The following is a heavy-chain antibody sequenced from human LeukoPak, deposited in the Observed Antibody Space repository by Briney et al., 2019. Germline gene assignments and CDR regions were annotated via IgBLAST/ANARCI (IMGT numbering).Heavy chain of an antibody. J-gene: IGHJ4*02. CDR2: ISPSGGST. V-gene: IGHV1-46*01. CDR1: GYTFTSNY. D-gene: IGHD3-16*01. Sequence: GASVKVSCKAFGYTFTSNYMHWVRQAPGQGPEWMGVISPSGGSTTYAQKFQGRVTLTRDMSTSTDYLELSSLRSEDTAVYYCARSPPRYDPRFFDYWGPGTLVTVSS. CDR3: ARSPPRYDPRFFDY.